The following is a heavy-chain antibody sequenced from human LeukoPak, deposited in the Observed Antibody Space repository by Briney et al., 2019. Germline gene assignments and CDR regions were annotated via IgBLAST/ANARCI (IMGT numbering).Heavy chain of an antibody. CDR1: GDSISYESYY. J-gene: IGHJ5*02. D-gene: IGHD2-21*01. Sequence: PSQTLSLTCAVSGDSISYESYYWNWIRQAPGKGPEWIGNIYRGRTRLNPSLTSRVAISVDMSKSQVSLSLTSVTAADTAVYYCAGEGEYGDSYSWGQGALVIVSA. CDR3: AGEGEYGDSYS. CDR2: IYRGRT. V-gene: IGHV4-30-2*01.